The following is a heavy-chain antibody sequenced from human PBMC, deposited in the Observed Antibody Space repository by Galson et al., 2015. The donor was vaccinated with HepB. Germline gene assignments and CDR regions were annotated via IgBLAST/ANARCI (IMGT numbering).Heavy chain of an antibody. V-gene: IGHV4-31*03. J-gene: IGHJ4*02. CDR2: IYYSGST. D-gene: IGHD3-10*01. Sequence: TLSLTCTVSGGSISSGGYYWSWIRQHPGKGLEWIGCIYYSGSTYYNPSLKSRVTISVDTSKNQFSLKLSSVTAADTAVYYCARALADWFGSLSNFDYWGQGTLVTVSS. CDR1: GGSISSGGYY. CDR3: ARALADWFGSLSNFDY.